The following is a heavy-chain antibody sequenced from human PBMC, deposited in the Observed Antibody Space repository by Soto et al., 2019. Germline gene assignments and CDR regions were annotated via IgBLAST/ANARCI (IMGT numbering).Heavy chain of an antibody. V-gene: IGHV2-5*02. J-gene: IGHJ4*02. CDR3: VHKVLREAAFDY. D-gene: IGHD6-25*01. Sequence: QITLKESCPPLLKPTQTLTLTCTFSGFSLSTSGVGVGWIRQPPGKALEWLALIYWDDDKPYSPSLKSSLTITKDNSKNQVVLTMTNMDPRDTPTYYCVHKVLREAAFDYWGQGTLVTVSS. CDR1: GFSLSTSGVG. CDR2: IYWDDDK.